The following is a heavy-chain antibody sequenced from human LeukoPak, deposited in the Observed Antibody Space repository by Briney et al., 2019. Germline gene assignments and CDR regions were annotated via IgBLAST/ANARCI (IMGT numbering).Heavy chain of an antibody. Sequence: GGSLRLSCAASGFTFSSYWMSWVRQAPGKGLEWVANIKQDGSEKYYVDSVKGRFTISRDNAKNSLYLQMNSLRAEDTAVYYCARGSYYYDSSGYYAFDIWGQGTMVTVSS. CDR1: GFTFSSYW. CDR2: IKQDGSEK. D-gene: IGHD3-22*01. J-gene: IGHJ3*02. CDR3: ARGSYYYDSSGYYAFDI. V-gene: IGHV3-7*04.